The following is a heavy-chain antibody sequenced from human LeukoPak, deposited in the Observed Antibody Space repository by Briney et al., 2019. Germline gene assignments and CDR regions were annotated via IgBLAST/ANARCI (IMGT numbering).Heavy chain of an antibody. CDR1: GYTFTSYG. J-gene: IGHJ3*02. CDR2: SIPIFSRA. CDR3: ARVGPPRRDHYYPSSGDYLPVFEI. Sequence: SVKVSCKASGYTFTSYGISWVRQAPGQGLQWMGGSIPIFSRADYAQRFQDRITISWDASTGTDYMELRSLTFDDTAVYYCARVGPPRRDHYYPSSGDYLPVFEIWGHGTMVTVPS. D-gene: IGHD3-22*01. V-gene: IGHV1-69*13.